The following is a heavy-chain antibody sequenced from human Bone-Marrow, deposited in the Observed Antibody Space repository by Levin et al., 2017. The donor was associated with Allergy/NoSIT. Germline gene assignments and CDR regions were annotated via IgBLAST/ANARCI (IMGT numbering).Heavy chain of an antibody. J-gene: IGHJ3*02. V-gene: IGHV4-39*07. CDR1: GGSINSSPFY. Sequence: SCTVSGGSINSSPFYWGWIRQPPRKGLEWIGSIYYSGSTFYNPSLKSRVTISLHTSKNQLSLKLSSVTAADTAMYYCARDLVGSSTGAFDMWGQGTMVTVSS. CDR3: ARDLVGSSTGAFDM. CDR2: IYYSGST. D-gene: IGHD4-17*01.